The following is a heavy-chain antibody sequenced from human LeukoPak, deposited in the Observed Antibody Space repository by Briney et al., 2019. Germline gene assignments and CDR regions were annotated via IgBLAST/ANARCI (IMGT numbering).Heavy chain of an antibody. Sequence: PSETLSLTCAVYGGSFSGYYWSWIRQPPGKGLEWIGEINHSGSTNYNPSLKSRVTISVDTSKNQFSLKLSSVTAADTAVYYCATAAAGQRNNWFDPWGQGTLVTVSS. CDR2: INHSGST. CDR1: GGSFSGYY. J-gene: IGHJ5*02. V-gene: IGHV4-34*01. D-gene: IGHD6-13*01. CDR3: ATAAAGQRNNWFDP.